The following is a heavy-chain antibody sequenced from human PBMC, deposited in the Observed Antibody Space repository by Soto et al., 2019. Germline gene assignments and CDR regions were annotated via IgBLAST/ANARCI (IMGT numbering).Heavy chain of an antibody. V-gene: IGHV1-18*01. J-gene: IGHJ5*02. CDR3: ARVRTVVAATVNWFNP. Sequence: ASVKVSCKASGYTFTSYGISWVRQAPGQGLEWMGWISAYNGNTNYAQKLQGRVTMTTDTSTSTAYMELRSLRSDDTAVYYCARVRTVVAATVNWFNPWGQGTLVTVSS. CDR1: GYTFTSYG. CDR2: ISAYNGNT. D-gene: IGHD2-15*01.